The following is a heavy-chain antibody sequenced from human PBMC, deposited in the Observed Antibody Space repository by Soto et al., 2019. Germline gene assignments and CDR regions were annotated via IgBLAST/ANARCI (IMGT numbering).Heavy chain of an antibody. J-gene: IGHJ6*02. CDR3: ARADRTLVTSYSLDV. CDR1: GGSFSGYY. D-gene: IGHD2-21*02. CDR2: INHSGTT. V-gene: IGHV4-34*01. Sequence: SETLSLTCAVYGGSFSGYYWTWIRQPPGKGLEWIGEINHSGTTNFNPSLKSRLTISLDTSKKHFSLKLSSVTDADTAAYYCARADRTLVTSYSLDVWGQGTTVTVSS.